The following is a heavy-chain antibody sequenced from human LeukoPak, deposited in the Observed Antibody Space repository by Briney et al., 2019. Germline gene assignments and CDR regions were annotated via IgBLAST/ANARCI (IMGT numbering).Heavy chain of an antibody. CDR1: GYSINSGYY. CDR3: ARVVVGYYDSSGYYYYFDY. J-gene: IGHJ4*02. Sequence: PSETLSLTCTVSGYSINSGYYWGWIRQPPGKGLEWIAIIYHSGSTYYNPSLKSRVTISVDTSKNQFSLKLSSVTAADTAVYYCARVVVGYYDSSGYYYYFDYWGQGTLVTVSS. D-gene: IGHD3-22*01. CDR2: IYHSGST. V-gene: IGHV4-38-2*02.